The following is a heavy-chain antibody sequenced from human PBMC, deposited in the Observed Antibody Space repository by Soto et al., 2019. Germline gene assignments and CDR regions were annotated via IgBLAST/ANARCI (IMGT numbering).Heavy chain of an antibody. D-gene: IGHD3-10*01. J-gene: IGHJ4*02. CDR2: ISWNSGSI. V-gene: IGHV3-9*01. CDR3: AKDMYYGQWPPTYYFDY. CDR1: GFTFDDYV. Sequence: EVQLVESGGGLVQPGRSLRLSCAASGFTFDDYVMHWVRQAPGKGLEWVSGISWNSGSIGYADSVKGRFTISRDNAKNSLYLQMNSLRAEDTALYYCAKDMYYGQWPPTYYFDYWGQGTLVTVSS.